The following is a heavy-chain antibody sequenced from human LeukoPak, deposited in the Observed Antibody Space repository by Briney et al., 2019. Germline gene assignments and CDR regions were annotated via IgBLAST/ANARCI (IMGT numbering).Heavy chain of an antibody. CDR3: ARDFCSSTSCSPHFDP. CDR1: GGTFSSYA. D-gene: IGHD2-2*01. Sequence: SVKVSCKASGGTFSSYAISWVRQAPGQGLEWMGRSIPILGIANYAQKFQGRVTITADKSTSTAYMELSSLRSEDTAVYYCARDFCSSTSCSPHFDPWGQGTLATVSS. CDR2: SIPILGIA. J-gene: IGHJ5*02. V-gene: IGHV1-69*04.